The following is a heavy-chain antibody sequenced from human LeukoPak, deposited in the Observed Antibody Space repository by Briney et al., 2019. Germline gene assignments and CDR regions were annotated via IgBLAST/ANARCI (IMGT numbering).Heavy chain of an antibody. CDR3: ARVSRVTIFGVVPSPHSGMDV. V-gene: IGHV1-69*01. D-gene: IGHD3-3*01. Sequence: GASVKVSCKASGGTVSSYAISWVRQAPGQGLEWMGGIIPIFGTANYAQKFQGRVTITADESTSTAYMELSSLRSEDTAVYYCARVSRVTIFGVVPSPHSGMDVWGQGTTVTVSS. CDR1: GGTVSSYA. J-gene: IGHJ6*02. CDR2: IIPIFGTA.